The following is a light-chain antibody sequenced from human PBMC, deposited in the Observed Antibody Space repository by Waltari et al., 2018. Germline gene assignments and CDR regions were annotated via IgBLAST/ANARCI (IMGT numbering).Light chain of an antibody. V-gene: IGLV1-40*01. CDR1: SSNIGAGYD. Sequence: QSVLTQPPSVSGAPGQRVTISCSGSSSNIGAGYDVHWYQQLPGRAPKLLIYGNSHRPSGVPARFSGSKSGTSASLAITGLQADDEADYDCQSYDSSLSAEVVFGGGTKLTVL. CDR2: GNS. CDR3: QSYDSSLSAEVV. J-gene: IGLJ2*01.